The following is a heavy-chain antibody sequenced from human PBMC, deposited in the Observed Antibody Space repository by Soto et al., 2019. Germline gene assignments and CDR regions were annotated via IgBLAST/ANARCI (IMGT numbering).Heavy chain of an antibody. Sequence: GGSLRLSCAASGFTFSSYWMSWVRQAPGKGLEWVANIKQDGSEKYYVDSVKGRFTISRDNAKNSLNLQMNSLRAEDTAVYYCARGAFWSGFRYGMDVWGQGTTVTVSS. J-gene: IGHJ6*02. CDR3: ARGAFWSGFRYGMDV. D-gene: IGHD3-3*01. CDR1: GFTFSSYW. V-gene: IGHV3-7*03. CDR2: IKQDGSEK.